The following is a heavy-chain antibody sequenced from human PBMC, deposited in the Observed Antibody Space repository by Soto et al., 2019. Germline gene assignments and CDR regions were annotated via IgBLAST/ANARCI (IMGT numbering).Heavy chain of an antibody. D-gene: IGHD6-13*01. CDR1: GVTFSNYA. CDR3: ARVLLPGAAPWQEYFQF. J-gene: IGHJ1*01. CDR2: ISFDGNDQ. V-gene: IGHV3-30-3*01. Sequence: QVLLVESGGGVVQPGRSLRLSCAASGVTFSNYAMHWVRQAPGKGLDWVAAISFDGNDQYYADSVKGRFTISRDNSRNTRVLQMNSLRGDDTGVYYCARVLLPGAAPWQEYFQFRGQGTLVTVSS.